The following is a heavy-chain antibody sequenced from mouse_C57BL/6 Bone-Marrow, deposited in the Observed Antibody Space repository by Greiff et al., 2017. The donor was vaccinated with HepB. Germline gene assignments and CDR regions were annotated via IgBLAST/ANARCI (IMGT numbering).Heavy chain of an antibody. CDR3: ARYSNYGAMDY. V-gene: IGHV5-6*02. CDR1: GFTFSSYG. J-gene: IGHJ4*01. CDR2: ISSGGSYT. D-gene: IGHD2-5*01. Sequence: EVKLEESGGDLVKPGGSLKLSCAASGFTFSSYGMSWVRQTPDKRLEWVATISSGGSYTYYPDSVKGRFTISRDNAKNTLYLQMSSLKSEDTAMYYCARYSNYGAMDYWGQGTSVTVSS.